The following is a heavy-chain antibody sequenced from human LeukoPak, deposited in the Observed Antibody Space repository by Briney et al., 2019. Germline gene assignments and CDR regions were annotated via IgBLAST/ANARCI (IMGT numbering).Heavy chain of an antibody. V-gene: IGHV4-59*01. Sequence: SETLSLTCTVSGGSISSYYWSWIRQPPGKGLEWIGYIYYSGSTNYNPSLKSRVTISVDTSKNQFSLKLSSVTAADTAVYYCAREAVDIVATGAFDIWGQGTMVTVSS. D-gene: IGHD5-12*01. J-gene: IGHJ3*02. CDR3: AREAVDIVATGAFDI. CDR1: GGSISSYY. CDR2: IYYSGST.